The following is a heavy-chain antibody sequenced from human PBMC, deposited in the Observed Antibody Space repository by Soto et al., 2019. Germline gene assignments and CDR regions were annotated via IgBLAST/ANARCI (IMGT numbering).Heavy chain of an antibody. CDR3: AKDPHVWFGELWDYYYYGMDV. CDR2: LSYDGSNK. CDR1: GFTFSSYG. D-gene: IGHD3-10*01. V-gene: IGHV3-30*18. Sequence: SGFTFSSYGMHWVRHAPGKGLDWVAVLSYDGSNKYYADSVKGRFTISRDNSKNTLYLQMNSLRAEDTAVYYCAKDPHVWFGELWDYYYYGMDVWGQGTTVTV. J-gene: IGHJ6*02.